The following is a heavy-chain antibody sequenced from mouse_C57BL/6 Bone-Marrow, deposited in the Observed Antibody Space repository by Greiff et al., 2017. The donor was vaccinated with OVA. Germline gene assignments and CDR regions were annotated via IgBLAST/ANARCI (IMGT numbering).Heavy chain of an antibody. J-gene: IGHJ1*03. V-gene: IGHV1-18*01. CDR1: GYTFTDYN. CDR2: INPNNGGT. CDR3: ARRTGYYVSSYSYWYFDV. D-gene: IGHD1-1*01. Sequence: VQLKQSGPELVKPGASVKIPCKASGYTFTDYNMDWVKQSHGKSLEWIGDINPNNGGTIYNQKFKGKATLTVDKSSSTAYMELRSLTSEDTAVYYCARRTGYYVSSYSYWYFDVWGTGTTVTVSS.